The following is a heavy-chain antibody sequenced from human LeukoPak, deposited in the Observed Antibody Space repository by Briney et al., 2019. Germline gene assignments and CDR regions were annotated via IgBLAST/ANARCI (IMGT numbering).Heavy chain of an antibody. J-gene: IGHJ4*02. CDR2: IRYDGSNK. CDR3: AKVFGIAAAGVFDY. Sequence: PGGSLRLSCAASGFTLSSYGMHWVRQAPGKGLEWVAFIRYDGSNKYYADSVKGRFTISRDNSKNTLYLQMNSLRAEDTAVYYCAKVFGIAAAGVFDYWGQGTLVTVSS. CDR1: GFTLSSYG. D-gene: IGHD6-13*01. V-gene: IGHV3-30*02.